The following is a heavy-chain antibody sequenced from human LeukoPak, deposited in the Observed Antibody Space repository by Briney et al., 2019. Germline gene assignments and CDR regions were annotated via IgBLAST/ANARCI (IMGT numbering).Heavy chain of an antibody. CDR1: GGSISSYY. D-gene: IGHD4-17*01. Sequence: SETLSLTCTVSGGSISSYYWSWIRQPPGKGLEWIGYIYYSGSTNYNPSLKSRVTISVDTSKNQFSLKLSSVTAADTAVYYCARRAVTTGFYGMDVWAKGPRSPSP. J-gene: IGHJ6*02. CDR2: IYYSGST. V-gene: IGHV4-59*08. CDR3: ARRAVTTGFYGMDV.